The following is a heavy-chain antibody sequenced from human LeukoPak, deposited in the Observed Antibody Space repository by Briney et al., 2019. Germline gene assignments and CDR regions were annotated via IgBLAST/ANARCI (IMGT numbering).Heavy chain of an antibody. CDR1: GFTVNSNY. J-gene: IGHJ4*02. CDR2: LYSGGST. CDR3: AKDLYDYGDYVAY. Sequence: GGSLRLSCAASGFTVNSNYMSWVRQAPGKGLEWVSVLYSGGSTDNADSVKGRFTISRDNSKNTLYLQMNSLRAEDTAVYYCAKDLYDYGDYVAYWGQGTLVTVSS. V-gene: IGHV3-66*01. D-gene: IGHD4-17*01.